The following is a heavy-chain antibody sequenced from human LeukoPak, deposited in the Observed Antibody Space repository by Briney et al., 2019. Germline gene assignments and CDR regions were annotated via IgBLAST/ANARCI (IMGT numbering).Heavy chain of an antibody. J-gene: IGHJ4*02. V-gene: IGHV4-31*03. D-gene: IGHD2-15*01. CDR2: IYYSGST. CDR1: GGSISSGGYH. CDR3: ARGVVAATQIDY. Sequence: SETLSLTCTVSGGSISSGGYHWSWIRQHPGKGLEWIGYIYYSGSTYYNPSLKSRVTISVDTSKNQFSLKLSSVTAADTAVYYCARGVVAATQIDYWGQGTLVTVSS.